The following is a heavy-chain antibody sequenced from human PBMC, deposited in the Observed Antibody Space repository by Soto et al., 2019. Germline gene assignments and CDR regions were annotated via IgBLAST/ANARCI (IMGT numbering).Heavy chain of an antibody. CDR1: GYTFTSYG. J-gene: IGHJ4*02. CDR2: ISAYNGNT. Sequence: ASVKVSCKASGYTFTSYGISWVRQAPGQGLEWMGWISAYNGNTNYAQKLQGRVTMTTDTSTSTAYMELRSLRSDDTAVYYCARYLTSYDFWSGLSIYWGQRTLDTVSS. V-gene: IGHV1-18*01. D-gene: IGHD3-3*01. CDR3: ARYLTSYDFWSGLSIY.